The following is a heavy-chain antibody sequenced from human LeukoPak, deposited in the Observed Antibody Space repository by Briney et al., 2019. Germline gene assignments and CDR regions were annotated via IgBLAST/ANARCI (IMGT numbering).Heavy chain of an antibody. V-gene: IGHV4-39*07. Sequence: SETLSLTCTVSGGSISSSSYYWGWIRQPPGKGLEWIGSIYYSGSTNYNPSLKSRVTISVDTSKNQFSLKLRSVTAADTAVYYCARDYCTSTTCPNWFDPWGQGTLVTVSS. CDR3: ARDYCTSTTCPNWFDP. D-gene: IGHD2-2*01. J-gene: IGHJ5*02. CDR2: IYYSGST. CDR1: GGSISSSSYY.